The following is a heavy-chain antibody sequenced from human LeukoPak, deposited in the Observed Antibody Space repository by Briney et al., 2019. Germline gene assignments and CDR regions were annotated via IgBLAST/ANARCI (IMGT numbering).Heavy chain of an antibody. CDR1: GGSISSSSYY. Sequence: SETLSLTCTVSGGSISSSSYYWGWIRQPPGKGLDWIGSIYYSGSTYYNPSLKSRVTISVDTSKNQFSLKLSSVTAADTAVYYCARDSRGLPAALYHDYWGQGTLVTVSS. CDR2: IYYSGST. CDR3: ARDSRGLPAALYHDY. V-gene: IGHV4-39*07. J-gene: IGHJ4*02. D-gene: IGHD2-2*01.